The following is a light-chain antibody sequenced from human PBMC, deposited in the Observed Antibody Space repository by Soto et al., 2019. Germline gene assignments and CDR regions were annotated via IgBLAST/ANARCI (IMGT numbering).Light chain of an antibody. CDR1: SSDVGSYNL. J-gene: IGLJ1*01. V-gene: IGLV2-23*01. Sequence: QSALTQPASVSGSPGQSITISCTGTSSDVGSYNLVSWYQQHPGKAPKLIIYEGSKRPSGVSNRFSGSKSGNTASLTISGLQAEDEADYYCCSYAGSSTNVVFGTGTKLTVL. CDR3: CSYAGSSTNVV. CDR2: EGS.